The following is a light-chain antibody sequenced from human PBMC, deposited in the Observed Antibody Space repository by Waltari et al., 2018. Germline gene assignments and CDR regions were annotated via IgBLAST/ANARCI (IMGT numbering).Light chain of an antibody. CDR2: GAS. CDR1: QGISTW. Sequence: DIQMTQSPSSVSASVGDRVTITCRASQGISTWLAWYQQKPGKAPKVLIYGASTLLTGVPSRFNGSGSGTEFTLTISGLQPEDFATYFCQQGNSFPPTFGQGTRVEV. CDR3: QQGNSFPPT. J-gene: IGKJ1*01. V-gene: IGKV1-12*01.